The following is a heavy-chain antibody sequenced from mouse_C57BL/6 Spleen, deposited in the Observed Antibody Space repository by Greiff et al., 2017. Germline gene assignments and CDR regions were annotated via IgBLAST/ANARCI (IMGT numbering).Heavy chain of an antibody. D-gene: IGHD2-1*01. CDR1: GFTFSSYA. Sequence: EVMLVESGAGLVKPGGSLKLSCAASGFTFSSYAMSWVRQTPEKRLEWVAYISSGGDYIYYADTVKGRFTISRDNARNALYLQRSSLESEDTDMCYRTSDTDRNYVDYWGQGTSVTVAS. V-gene: IGHV5-9-1*02. CDR2: ISSGGDYI. J-gene: IGHJ4*01. CDR3: TSDTDRNYVDY.